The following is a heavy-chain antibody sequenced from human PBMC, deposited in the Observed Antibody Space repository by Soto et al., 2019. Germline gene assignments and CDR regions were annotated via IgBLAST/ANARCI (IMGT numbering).Heavy chain of an antibody. J-gene: IGHJ4*02. CDR1: GLTFSDKW. Sequence: GGSLRLSCAAAGLTFSDKWLHWVRQAPGRGLEWVSRISSDGSITTYADSVKGRFTISRDDSKSIAYLQMNSLKTEDTAVYYCTRGHHGTSGYYWGQGTLVTVSS. D-gene: IGHD3-10*01. V-gene: IGHV3-74*03. CDR2: ISSDGSIT. CDR3: TRGHHGTSGYY.